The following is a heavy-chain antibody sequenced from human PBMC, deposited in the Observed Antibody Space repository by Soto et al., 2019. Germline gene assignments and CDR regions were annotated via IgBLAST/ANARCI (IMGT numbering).Heavy chain of an antibody. J-gene: IGHJ4*02. CDR1: AGSISSRSYY. V-gene: IGHV4-39*01. Sequence: SLTISHTCIVAAGSISSRSYYSGKKRQRPGKGLEWIRSIYYSGSPYYTPSLKSRLTISVDTSKTQFSLKLSSVTAADTAVYYFAGRGGVAAAIRGYWCLGTLVTV. CDR3: AGRGGVAAAIRGY. CDR2: IYYSGSP. D-gene: IGHD2-2*01.